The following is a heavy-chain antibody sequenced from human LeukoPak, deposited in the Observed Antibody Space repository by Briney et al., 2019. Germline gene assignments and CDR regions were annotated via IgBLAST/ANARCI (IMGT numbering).Heavy chain of an antibody. V-gene: IGHV3-30*02. J-gene: IGHJ6*03. CDR1: GFTFSSYG. D-gene: IGHD3-9*01. CDR2: IRYDGSNK. CDR3: AKENWRYEGYMDV. Sequence: GGSLRLSCAASGFTFSSYGMHWVRQAPGKGLEWVAFIRYDGSNKYYADSVKGRFTISRDNSKNTLYLQMNSLRAEDTAAYYCAKENWRYEGYMDVWGKGTTVTISS.